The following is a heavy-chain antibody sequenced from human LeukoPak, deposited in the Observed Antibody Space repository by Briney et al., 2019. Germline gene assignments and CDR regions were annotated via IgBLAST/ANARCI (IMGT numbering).Heavy chain of an antibody. CDR3: ARHSCGGDCYPGSYAFDI. Sequence: ASVKVSXKASGGTFSSYAISWVRQAPGQGLEWIGGIIPIFGTAKYAQKFQGRVTITTDESTSTAHMELSSLRSEDTAVYYCARHSCGGDCYPGSYAFDIWGQGTMVTVSS. CDR2: IIPIFGTA. V-gene: IGHV1-69*05. CDR1: GGTFSSYA. J-gene: IGHJ3*02. D-gene: IGHD2-21*02.